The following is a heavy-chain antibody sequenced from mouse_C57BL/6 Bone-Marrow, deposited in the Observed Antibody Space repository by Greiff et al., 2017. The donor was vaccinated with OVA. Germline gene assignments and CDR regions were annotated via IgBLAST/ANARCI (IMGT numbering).Heavy chain of an antibody. V-gene: IGHV1-5*01. CDR2: IYPGNSDT. D-gene: IGHD1-1*01. CDR3: TRLVTTVVDYYAMDY. J-gene: IGHJ4*01. CDR1: GYTFTSYW. Sequence: VQLQQSGTVLARPGASVKMSCKTSGYTFTSYWMHWVKQRPGQGLEWIGAIYPGNSDTSYNQKFKGKAKLTAVTSASTAYMELSSLTNEDCAVYYCTRLVTTVVDYYAMDYWGQGTSVTVSS.